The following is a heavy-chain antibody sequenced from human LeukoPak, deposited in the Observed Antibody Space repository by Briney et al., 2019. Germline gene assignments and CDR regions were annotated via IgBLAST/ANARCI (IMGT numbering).Heavy chain of an antibody. V-gene: IGHV4-31*03. CDR2: IYYSGST. J-gene: IGHJ6*02. D-gene: IGHD3-10*01. CDR1: GGSISSGGYY. Sequence: PSETLSLTCTVSGGSISSGGYYWSWIRQYPGKGLEWIGYIYYSGSTYYNPSLKSRVTISVDTSKNQFSLKLSSVTATDTAVYYCARVFVDYGSGDYYYYGMDVWGQGTTVTVSS. CDR3: ARVFVDYGSGDYYYYGMDV.